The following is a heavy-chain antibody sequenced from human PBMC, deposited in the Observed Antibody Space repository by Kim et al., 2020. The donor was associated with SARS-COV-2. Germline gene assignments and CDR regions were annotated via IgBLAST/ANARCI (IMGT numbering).Heavy chain of an antibody. J-gene: IGHJ4*02. D-gene: IGHD6-19*01. CDR3: AGPYSSAWALGY. V-gene: IGHV3-7*03. Sequence: YYVDSVKGRFPSSRDNAKNSLFLQMNSLRPEDTAVYYCAGPYSSAWALGYWGPGTLVTVSS.